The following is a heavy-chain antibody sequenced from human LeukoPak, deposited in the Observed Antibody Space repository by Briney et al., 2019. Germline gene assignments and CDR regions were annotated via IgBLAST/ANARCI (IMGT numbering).Heavy chain of an antibody. J-gene: IGHJ4*02. CDR3: AKERLRYFDWLAYYFDY. D-gene: IGHD3-9*01. Sequence: GGSLRLSCAASGFTFSSYGMHRVRQAPGKVLEWVAVISYDGSNKYYADSVKCRVTISRDNSNNTLYLQMNSLRAEDTAVYYCAKERLRYFDWLAYYFDYWGQGTLDTVSS. CDR1: GFTFSSYG. V-gene: IGHV3-30*18. CDR2: ISYDGSNK.